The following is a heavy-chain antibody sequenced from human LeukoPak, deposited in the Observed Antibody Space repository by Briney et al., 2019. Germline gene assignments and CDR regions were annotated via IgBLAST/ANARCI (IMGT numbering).Heavy chain of an antibody. CDR3: AKRGVVIRVILVGFHKEAYYFDS. J-gene: IGHJ4*02. Sequence: GSLRLSCVVSGITLSNYGMSWVRQAPGKGLAWVAGISGSGGGTKYADSVKGRFTISRDNRKNTLYLQMNSLRAEDTAMYFCAKRGVVIRVILVGFHKEAYYFDSWGQGALVTVSS. CDR2: ISGSGGGT. D-gene: IGHD3-22*01. CDR1: GITLSNYG. V-gene: IGHV3-23*01.